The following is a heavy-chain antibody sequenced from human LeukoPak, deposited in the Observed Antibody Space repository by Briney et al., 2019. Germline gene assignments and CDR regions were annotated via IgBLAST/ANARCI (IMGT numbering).Heavy chain of an antibody. Sequence: PGGSLRLSCAVSGITLSNYGMSWVRQAPGKGLEWVAGISDRGSRTNYADSVKGRFTISTDHPKNTLYLQKNSLRAEDTAVYFCAKRGVVIRVILVGFHKEAYYFDSWGQGALVTVSS. CDR1: GITLSNYG. V-gene: IGHV3-23*01. CDR3: AKRGVVIRVILVGFHKEAYYFDS. J-gene: IGHJ4*02. CDR2: ISDRGSRT. D-gene: IGHD3-22*01.